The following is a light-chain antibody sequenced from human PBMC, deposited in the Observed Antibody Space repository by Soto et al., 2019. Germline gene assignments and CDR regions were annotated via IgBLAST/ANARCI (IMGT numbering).Light chain of an antibody. CDR2: GAS. Sequence: IVLTQSPGTLSLSPWERATLSCRASQSVTTQLAWYQQKPGQAPRLIIHGASSRATGVPDRITGSGSGTDFTLSISSLQSEDFAVYYCQQYNNWPRTFGQGTKVDIK. J-gene: IGKJ1*01. V-gene: IGKV3D-15*01. CDR3: QQYNNWPRT. CDR1: QSVTTQ.